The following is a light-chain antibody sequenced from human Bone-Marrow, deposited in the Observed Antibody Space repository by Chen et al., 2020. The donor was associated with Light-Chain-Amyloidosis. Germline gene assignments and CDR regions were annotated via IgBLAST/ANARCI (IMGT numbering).Light chain of an antibody. CDR3: QQYGNSLGRLT. V-gene: IGKV3-20*01. Sequence: EIVLTQSPGTLSLSPGERATLSCRASQSVSSGYLAWYQQKPGQAPRLLIYAASSRATGIPDRFSGSGSGTDFTLTISTLEPEDFAVYYCQQYGNSLGRLTFGGGTKVEI. CDR1: QSVSSGY. J-gene: IGKJ4*01. CDR2: AAS.